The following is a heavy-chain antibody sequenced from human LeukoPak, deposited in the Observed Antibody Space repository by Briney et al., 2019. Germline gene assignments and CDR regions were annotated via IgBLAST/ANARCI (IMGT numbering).Heavy chain of an antibody. CDR2: IYYSGNT. CDR3: ARDYGGRDYFFDY. V-gene: IGHV4-59*01. Sequence: SETLSLTCTVSGGSISNKYWSWIRQPPGRGLEWIGYIYYSGNTNYNPSLKSRVTILVDTSKNQVSLKLSSVTAADTAVYYCARDYGGRDYFFDYWGQGTQVTVSS. J-gene: IGHJ4*02. CDR1: GGSISNKY. D-gene: IGHD4-23*01.